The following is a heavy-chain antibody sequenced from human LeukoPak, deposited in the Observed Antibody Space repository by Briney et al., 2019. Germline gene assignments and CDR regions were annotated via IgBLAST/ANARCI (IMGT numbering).Heavy chain of an antibody. Sequence: GGSLRLSCAASGFTFSSYAMSWVRQAPGKGLEWVSAISGGGSSIYYADSVKGRFTVSRDNSKNTLYLQMNSLRAEDTAVYYCANDNGGTNWFDPWGQGTLVTVSS. J-gene: IGHJ5*02. V-gene: IGHV3-23*01. CDR2: ISGGGSSI. CDR3: ANDNGGTNWFDP. CDR1: GFTFSSYA.